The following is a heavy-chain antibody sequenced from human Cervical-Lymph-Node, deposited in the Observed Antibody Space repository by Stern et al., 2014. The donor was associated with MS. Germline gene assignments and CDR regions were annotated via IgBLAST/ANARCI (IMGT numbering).Heavy chain of an antibody. D-gene: IGHD3-10*01. Sequence: VPLVESGGGVVQPGRSLSLSCVVSGFTFSTYAMHWVRQAPGKGLAWVAFIAYDGTQRTSTDSVRSRFTISRDNSKNTLYLHMNSLRDEDTAVYFCAIGGRGVGLEYWGQGALVTVSS. CDR3: AIGGRGVGLEY. CDR2: IAYDGTQR. CDR1: GFTFSTYA. J-gene: IGHJ4*02. V-gene: IGHV3-30-3*01.